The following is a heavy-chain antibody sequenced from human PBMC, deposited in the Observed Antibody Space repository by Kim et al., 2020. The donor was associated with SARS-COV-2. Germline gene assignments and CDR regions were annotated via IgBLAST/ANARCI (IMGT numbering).Heavy chain of an antibody. CDR2: ISNSGGTT. CDR1: GFTFSSYG. V-gene: IGHV3-23*01. CDR3: ARRPSSSSWYSRGDY. J-gene: IGHJ4*01. Sequence: GGSLRLSCAASGFTFSSYGMNWVRQAPGKGLEWVAVISNSGGTTHSADSAKGRFTISRDNSKNTLYLQMNSLRAEDTAVYYCARRPSSSSWYSRGDYWG. D-gene: IGHD6-13*01.